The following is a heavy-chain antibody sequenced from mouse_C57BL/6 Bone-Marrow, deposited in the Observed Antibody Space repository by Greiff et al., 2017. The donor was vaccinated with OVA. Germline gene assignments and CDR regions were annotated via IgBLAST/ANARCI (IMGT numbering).Heavy chain of an antibody. Sequence: DVKLVESGGGLVKPGGSLKLSCAASGFTFSSYAMSWVRQTPEKRLEWVATISDGGSYTYYPDNVKGRFTISRDNAKNNLYLQMSHLKSEDTAMYYCASSYDYDVGFAYWGQGTLVTVSA. D-gene: IGHD2-4*01. J-gene: IGHJ3*01. CDR2: ISDGGSYT. CDR3: ASSYDYDVGFAY. CDR1: GFTFSSYA. V-gene: IGHV5-4*03.